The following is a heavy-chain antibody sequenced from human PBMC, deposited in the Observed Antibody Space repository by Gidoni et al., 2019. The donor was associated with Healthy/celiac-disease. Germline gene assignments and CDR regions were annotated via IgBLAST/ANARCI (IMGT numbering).Heavy chain of an antibody. CDR1: GGSISSSSYY. CDR2: IYYSGST. CDR3: ARQTVYYYGMDV. D-gene: IGHD4-17*01. V-gene: IGHV4-39*01. J-gene: IGHJ6*02. Sequence: QLQLQESGPGLVKPSETLSLTCTVSGGSISSSSYYWGWFRQPPGKGLEWIGSIYYSGSTYYNPSLKSRVTISVDTSKNQFSLKLSSVTAADTAVYYCARQTVYYYGMDVWGQGTTVTVSS.